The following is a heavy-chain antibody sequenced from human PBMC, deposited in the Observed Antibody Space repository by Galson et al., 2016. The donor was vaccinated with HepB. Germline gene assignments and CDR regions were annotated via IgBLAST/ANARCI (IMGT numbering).Heavy chain of an antibody. J-gene: IGHJ6*02. V-gene: IGHV3-43D*03. CDR2: ISWDGRKI. CDR3: AKDIEPTAPRHHGMDV. Sequence: SLRLSCAASGFTFDDYAMHWVRQVPGKGLEWVSLISWDGRKIYYADSVKGRFTISRDNSKDSLYLQMNSLRPEDTALYSCAKDIEPTAPRHHGMDVWGQGTTVIVSS. D-gene: IGHD5-18*01. CDR1: GFTFDDYA.